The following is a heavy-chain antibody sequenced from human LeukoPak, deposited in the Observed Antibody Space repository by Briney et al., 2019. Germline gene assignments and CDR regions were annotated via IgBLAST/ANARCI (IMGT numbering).Heavy chain of an antibody. J-gene: IGHJ4*02. Sequence: SETLSLTCGVSGGPFSPYHWNWIRQPPGKGLEWIGEVDRRGSTNYNPSLKSRVTISVDKSKNQFSLKLNSVTAADTAVYYCARATNVAARRFDYWGQGTLVTVSS. V-gene: IGHV4-34*01. CDR3: ARATNVAARRFDY. CDR2: VDRRGST. D-gene: IGHD6-6*01. CDR1: GGPFSPYH.